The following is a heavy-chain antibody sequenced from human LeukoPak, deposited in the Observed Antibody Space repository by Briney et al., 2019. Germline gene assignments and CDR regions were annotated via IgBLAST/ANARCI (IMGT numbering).Heavy chain of an antibody. Sequence: GGSLRLSCAASGFTFSGYWMSWLRQAPGKGLEWVANIKQDGGEKNYVDSVKGRFTISRDNAKNSLYLQMNSLRAEDTAVYYCARDLGFGQADVWGKGTTVTVSS. CDR3: ARDLGFGQADV. V-gene: IGHV3-7*01. D-gene: IGHD3-10*01. CDR2: IKQDGGEK. J-gene: IGHJ6*04. CDR1: GFTFSGYW.